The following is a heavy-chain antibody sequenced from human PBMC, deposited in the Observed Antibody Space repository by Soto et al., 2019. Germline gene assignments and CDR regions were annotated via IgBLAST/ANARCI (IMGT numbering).Heavy chain of an antibody. D-gene: IGHD3-3*01. CDR1: GYTFTSYY. CDR2: INPSGGST. Sequence: QVQLVQSGAEVKKPGASVKVSCKASGYTFTSYYMHWVRQAPGQGLEWMGIINPSGGSTSYAQKFQGRYTMTRDTAPNTVYMELSSLRSEDKAGYYGARSARNPALGRFLEWLPRGAYYYGIDDWGQGTTFTVS. CDR3: ARSARNPALGRFLEWLPRGAYYYGIDD. J-gene: IGHJ6*02. V-gene: IGHV1-46*01.